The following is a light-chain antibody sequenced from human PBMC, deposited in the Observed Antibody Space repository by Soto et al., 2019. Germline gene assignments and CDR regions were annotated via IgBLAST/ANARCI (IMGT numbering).Light chain of an antibody. J-gene: IGKJ3*01. V-gene: IGKV1-33*01. Sequence: DIQMTQSPSYLAASVGDRVTITCQARQDIGNSVNWYQQKPGKAPKLLIYTASHLETGVPSRFSGSESGTDLTFTISILQPVDFATYYCFQYANLPFTCGPGTKVDIK. CDR3: FQYANLPFT. CDR2: TAS. CDR1: QDIGNS.